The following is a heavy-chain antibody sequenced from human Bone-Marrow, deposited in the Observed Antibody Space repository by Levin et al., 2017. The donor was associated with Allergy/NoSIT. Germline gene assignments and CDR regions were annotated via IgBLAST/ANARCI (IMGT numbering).Heavy chain of an antibody. CDR2: ISGSGDST. J-gene: IGHJ4*02. CDR3: AKDRDFYGSGSLGN. D-gene: IGHD3-10*01. CDR1: GFTFSNYA. V-gene: IGHV3-23*01. Sequence: LTCAASGFTFSNYAMSWVRQAPGKGLEWVSGISGSGDSTYDGDSVKGRFTISRDNSKNTLYLQMNSLRAEDTAVYYCAKDRDFYGSGSLGNWGQGTLVTVSS.